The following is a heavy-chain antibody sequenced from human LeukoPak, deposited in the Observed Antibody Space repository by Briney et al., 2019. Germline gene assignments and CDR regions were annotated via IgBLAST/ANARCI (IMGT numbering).Heavy chain of an antibody. CDR3: ARDKINFDWLLYS. Sequence: ASVKVSCKASGYTFTGYHMHWVRQAPGQGLEWMGWINPNSGGTNYAQKFQGRVTMTRDTSISTAYMELSRLRSDDTAVYYCARDKINFDWLLYSWGQGTLVTVSS. CDR2: INPNSGGT. CDR1: GYTFTGYH. J-gene: IGHJ4*02. V-gene: IGHV1-2*02. D-gene: IGHD3-9*01.